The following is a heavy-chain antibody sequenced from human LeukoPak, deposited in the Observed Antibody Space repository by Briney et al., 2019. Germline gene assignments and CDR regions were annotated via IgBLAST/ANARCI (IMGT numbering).Heavy chain of an antibody. CDR1: GGSFSGYY. D-gene: IGHD3-22*01. CDR2: INHSGST. CDR3: ARGFYYDSSGSPFGYYGMDV. V-gene: IGHV4-34*01. Sequence: SETLSLTCAVYGGSFSGYYWSWIRQPPGKGLEWIGEINHSGSTNYNPSLKSRVTISVDTSKNQFSLKLSSVTAADTAVYYCARGFYYDSSGSPFGYYGMDVWGQGTTVTVSS. J-gene: IGHJ6*02.